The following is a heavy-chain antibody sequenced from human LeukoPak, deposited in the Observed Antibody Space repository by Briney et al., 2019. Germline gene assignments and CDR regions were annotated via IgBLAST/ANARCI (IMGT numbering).Heavy chain of an antibody. V-gene: IGHV4-59*08. Sequence: PSETLSLTCTVSGGSISSYYWSWIRQPPGKGLEWIGYIYYSGSTNHNPSLKSRVTISVDTSKNQFSLKLSPVTAADTAVYYCATLTYCSGGSCFPKYFQHWGQGTLVAVSS. D-gene: IGHD2-15*01. CDR1: GGSISSYY. CDR2: IYYSGST. J-gene: IGHJ1*01. CDR3: ATLTYCSGGSCFPKYFQH.